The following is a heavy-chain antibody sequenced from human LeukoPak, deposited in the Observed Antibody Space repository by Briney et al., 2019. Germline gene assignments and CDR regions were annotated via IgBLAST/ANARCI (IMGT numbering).Heavy chain of an antibody. J-gene: IGHJ4*02. Sequence: GGSLRLSCEASGFTFSSYGMHWVRQAPGKGLEWVAVIWYDGSNKYYADSVKGRFTISRDNSKNTLYLQMNSLRAEDTAVYYCAKGGGITMIVVPYHFDYWGQGTLVTVSS. CDR3: AKGGGITMIVVPYHFDY. CDR1: GFTFSSYG. V-gene: IGHV3-30*02. CDR2: IWYDGSNK. D-gene: IGHD3-22*01.